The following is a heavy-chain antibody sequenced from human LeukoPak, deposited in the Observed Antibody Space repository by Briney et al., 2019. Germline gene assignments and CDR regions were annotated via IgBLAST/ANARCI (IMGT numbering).Heavy chain of an antibody. CDR2: IYSTGNT. D-gene: IGHD5-18*01. CDR1: GGSISSGDRY. V-gene: IGHV4-30-4*01. Sequence: PSQTLSLTCTVSGGSISSGDRYWSWIRQSPGKGLEWIGYIYSTGNTYYNLSLKSRVIISVDTSKNQFSLELDSVTAADTAVCYRARDSYSYGYGGFDYWGQGILVTVSS. CDR3: ARDSYSYGYGGFDY. J-gene: IGHJ4*02.